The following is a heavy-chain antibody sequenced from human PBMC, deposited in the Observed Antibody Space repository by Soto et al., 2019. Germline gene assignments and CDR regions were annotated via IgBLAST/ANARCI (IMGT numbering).Heavy chain of an antibody. CDR1: GFSLTTSGVG. CDR2: IYWDDDK. V-gene: IGHV2-5*02. CDR3: AHRVLRTVFGLVTTTAIYFDF. J-gene: IGHJ4*02. Sequence: QITLNESGPTQVKPRQTLTLTCTFSGFSLTTSGVGVGWIRQSPGKAPEWLALIYWDDDKGYSPSLKSRLTITKDTSKNQVVLTMADLDPADTATYYCAHRVLRTVFGLVTTTAIYFDFWSQGTPVAVSS. D-gene: IGHD3-3*01.